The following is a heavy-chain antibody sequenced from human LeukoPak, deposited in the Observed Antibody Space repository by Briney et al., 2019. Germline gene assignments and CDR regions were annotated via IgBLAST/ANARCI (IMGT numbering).Heavy chain of an antibody. CDR2: IYSGGST. CDR1: GFTVSSNY. V-gene: IGHV3-53*01. CDR3: ASRSSGWSGIDY. J-gene: IGHJ4*02. Sequence: PGGSLRLSCAASGFTVSSNYMSWVRQAPGKGLEWVSVIYSGGSTYYADSVKSRFTISRDNSKNTLYLQMNSLRAEDTAVYYCASRSSGWSGIDYWGQGTLVTVSS. D-gene: IGHD6-19*01.